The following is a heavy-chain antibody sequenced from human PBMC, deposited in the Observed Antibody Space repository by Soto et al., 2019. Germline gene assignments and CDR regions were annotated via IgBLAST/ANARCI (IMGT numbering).Heavy chain of an antibody. CDR2: ITSRGTDI. Sequence: EVQLVESGGGLVKPGGSLRLSCAASGFTFINYSMNWVRQAPGKGLEWVSSITSRGTDIYYADSVKGRFTISRDNAKNSLFMQMNSLRAEDTAVYYCATAPTNFFGSGSHLDYWGQGTLVTVSP. CDR3: ATAPTNFFGSGSHLDY. D-gene: IGHD3-10*01. J-gene: IGHJ4*02. CDR1: GFTFINYS. V-gene: IGHV3-21*01.